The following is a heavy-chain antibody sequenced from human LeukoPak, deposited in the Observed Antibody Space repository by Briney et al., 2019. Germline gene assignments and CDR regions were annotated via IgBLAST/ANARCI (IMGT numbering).Heavy chain of an antibody. CDR1: GYTFTSYG. J-gene: IGHJ6*03. CDR3: ARGKSSHAASYYYYYMDV. V-gene: IGHV1-46*01. D-gene: IGHD2-15*01. CDR2: INPSGGST. Sequence: ASVKVSCKASGYTFTSYGISWVRQAPGQGLEWMGIINPSGGSTSYAQKFQGRVTMTRDTSTSTVYMELSSLRSEDTAVYYCARGKSSHAASYYYYYMDVWGKGTTVTVSS.